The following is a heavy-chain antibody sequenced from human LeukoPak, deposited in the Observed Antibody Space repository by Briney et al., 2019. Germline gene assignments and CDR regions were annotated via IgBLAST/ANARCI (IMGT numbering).Heavy chain of an antibody. CDR3: ARESLSGGYELDY. CDR2: IYYSGST. CDR1: GGSISRYY. Sequence: SETLSLTCTVSGGSISRYYWSWIRQSPGKGLEWIGYIYYSGSTNYNPSLKSRVTISVDTSQNQFSLKLSSVTAADTAVYYCARESLSGGYELDYWGQGTLVTVSS. V-gene: IGHV4-59*12. D-gene: IGHD5-12*01. J-gene: IGHJ4*02.